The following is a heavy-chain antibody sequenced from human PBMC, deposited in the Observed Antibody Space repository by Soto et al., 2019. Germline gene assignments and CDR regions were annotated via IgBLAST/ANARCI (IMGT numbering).Heavy chain of an antibody. Sequence: QVQLVESGGGVVQPGRSLTLSCAAAGFTFSSYGMHWVRQAPGKGLEWVAVIWYDGSNKYYADSVKGRFTLSRDNSKNTLYLQMNSLRAEDTAVYYCARALGVYCGGDCALDYWGQGTLVTVSS. CDR1: GFTFSSYG. J-gene: IGHJ4*02. D-gene: IGHD2-21*02. CDR2: IWYDGSNK. V-gene: IGHV3-33*01. CDR3: ARALGVYCGGDCALDY.